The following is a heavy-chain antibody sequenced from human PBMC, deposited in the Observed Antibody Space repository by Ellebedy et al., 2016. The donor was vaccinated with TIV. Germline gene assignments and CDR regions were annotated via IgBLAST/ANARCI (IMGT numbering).Heavy chain of an antibody. Sequence: MPSETLSLTCTVSGYSISRGYNWGWILPPRGRGLEWIGNIYHSGNTYYNPSLKNRVTISVDTSKNQFSLKLRSVTAADTAVYYCAKDALITTRIGRGGWFDPWGQGTLVTVSS. V-gene: IGHV4-38-2*02. CDR1: GYSISRGYN. CDR3: AKDALITTRIGRGGWFDP. J-gene: IGHJ5*02. CDR2: IYHSGNT. D-gene: IGHD3-22*01.